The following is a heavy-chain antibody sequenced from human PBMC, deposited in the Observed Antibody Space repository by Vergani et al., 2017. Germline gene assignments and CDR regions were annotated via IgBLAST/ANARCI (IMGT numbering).Heavy chain of an antibody. CDR3: ARDGWELLDYFYYMDV. J-gene: IGHJ6*03. CDR1: GFTFSNYW. D-gene: IGHD1-26*01. V-gene: IGHV3-74*01. Sequence: EVQLVESGGGLVQPGGSLRLSCTASGFTFSNYWMQWVRQAPGKGLMWVSRINSDGDSTSYADSVKGRFTISRDNAKNTLYLQMDRLRAEDTAVYYCARDGWELLDYFYYMDVWGKGTTVTVSS. CDR2: INSDGDST.